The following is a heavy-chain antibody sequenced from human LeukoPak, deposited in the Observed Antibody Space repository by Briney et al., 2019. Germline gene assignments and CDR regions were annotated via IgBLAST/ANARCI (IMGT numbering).Heavy chain of an antibody. CDR1: GFTFSNAY. V-gene: IGHV3-15*01. CDR3: TTDHDSSRYYFAYAS. D-gene: IGHD3-22*01. Sequence: GGSLRLSCAASGFTFSNAYMSWVRQAPGKGLEWVGLIKSKTNGGTTEYAAPVKGRFTISRDDSKNTLYLQMNSLQTGDTAVYYCTTDHDSSRYYFAYASWGQGTLVTVSS. CDR2: IKSKTNGGTT. J-gene: IGHJ4*02.